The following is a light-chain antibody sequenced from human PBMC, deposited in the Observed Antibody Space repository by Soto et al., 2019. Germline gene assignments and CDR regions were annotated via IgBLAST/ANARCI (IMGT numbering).Light chain of an antibody. CDR1: SSNLGAGYD. CDR3: QAYDYSLTASV. J-gene: IGLJ3*02. CDR2: GNR. Sequence: QSVLTQPPSVSGAPGQRVTLSCTGNSSNLGAGYDVHWYQQLPGAAPKLVIFGNRNRPSGVPERFSGSKSGTSASLAITGVQAEDEDDYYCQAYDYSLTASVFGGGTKLTVL. V-gene: IGLV1-40*01.